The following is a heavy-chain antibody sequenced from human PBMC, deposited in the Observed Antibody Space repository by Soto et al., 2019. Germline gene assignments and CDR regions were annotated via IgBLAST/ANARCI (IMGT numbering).Heavy chain of an antibody. CDR2: VYNSGST. J-gene: IGHJ4*03. D-gene: IGHD2-8*02. CDR1: GGSISSYY. Sequence: SETLSPTCTVFGGSISSYYWSWVRRPPGKGLEWIGYVYNSGSTTYSPSFKSRVTISVDTSKNQFSLKLTSVTAADTAVYYCARDKITGLFDYWGQGTTVTVSS. CDR3: ARDKITGLFDY. V-gene: IGHV4-59*12.